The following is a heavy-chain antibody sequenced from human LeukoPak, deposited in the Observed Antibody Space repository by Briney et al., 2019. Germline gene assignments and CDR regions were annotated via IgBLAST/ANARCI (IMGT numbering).Heavy chain of an antibody. CDR1: GGSMTSYY. V-gene: IGHV4-59*08. CDR2: VYHSGST. CDR3: ARANPNWNPPDY. D-gene: IGHD1-1*01. Sequence: PSETLPLTCTVSGGSMTSYYWSWIRQPPGKGLEWIGYVYHSGSTSYNPPLKSRVSISEDTSKNQFSLKVSSVTAADTAVYYCARANPNWNPPDYWGQGTLVTVSS. J-gene: IGHJ4*02.